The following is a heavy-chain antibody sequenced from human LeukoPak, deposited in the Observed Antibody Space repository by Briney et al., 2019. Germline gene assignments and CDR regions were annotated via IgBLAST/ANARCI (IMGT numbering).Heavy chain of an antibody. CDR2: ISGYNGDT. J-gene: IGHJ4*02. Sequence: GASVKVSCKTSGYTFTDYGITWVRQAPGQGLEWMGWISGYNGDTNHARKFQGRVTMTTDTSTNTAYMELRSLRSDDTAVYYCARGVNYYDSSGYHGLIDYWGQGTLVTVSS. CDR1: GYTFTDYG. D-gene: IGHD3-22*01. CDR3: ARGVNYYDSSGYHGLIDY. V-gene: IGHV1-18*01.